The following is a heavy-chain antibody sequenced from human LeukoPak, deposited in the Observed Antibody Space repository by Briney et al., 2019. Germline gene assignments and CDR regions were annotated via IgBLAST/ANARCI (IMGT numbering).Heavy chain of an antibody. CDR1: GFTFSRTW. V-gene: IGHV3-74*01. CDR2: INSDGTST. CDR3: ARDPEQQLVHDYYYYMDV. J-gene: IGHJ6*03. D-gene: IGHD6-13*01. Sequence: GGSLRLSCGASGFTFSRTWMHWVRQAPGKGLVCVSRINSDGTSTVYADSVKGRFTISRDNAKNTVYLQMSGLRADDTAVYYCARDPEQQLVHDYYYYMDVWGKGTTVTISS.